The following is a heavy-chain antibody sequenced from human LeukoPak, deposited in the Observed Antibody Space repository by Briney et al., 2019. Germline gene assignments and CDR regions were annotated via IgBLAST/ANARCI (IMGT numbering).Heavy chain of an antibody. D-gene: IGHD3-22*01. J-gene: IGHJ3*02. CDR3: ASYYYDSSGYWVHAFDI. CDR1: GFTFSSYG. CDR2: ISSSGRTI. Sequence: GGSLRLSCAASGFTFSSYGMNWVRQAPGKGLEWVSYISSSGRTIYNADSVKGRFTVSRDNAKNSLYLQMNSLRAEDTAVYYCASYYYDSSGYWVHAFDIWGQGTMVTVSS. V-gene: IGHV3-48*03.